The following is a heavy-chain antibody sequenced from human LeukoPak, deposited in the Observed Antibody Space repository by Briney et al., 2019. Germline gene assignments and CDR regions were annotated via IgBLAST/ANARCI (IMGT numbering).Heavy chain of an antibody. CDR1: GFTFSSSA. CDR2: ISYDGSNK. D-gene: IGHD3-10*01. J-gene: IGHJ4*02. Sequence: PGRSLRLSCAASGFTFSSSAMHWVRQAPGKGLEWVAVISYDGSNKYYADSVKGRFTISRDNSKNTLCLQMNSLRAEDTAVYYCARDLSLWFGELIDYWGQGTLVTVSS. CDR3: ARDLSLWFGELIDY. V-gene: IGHV3-30-3*01.